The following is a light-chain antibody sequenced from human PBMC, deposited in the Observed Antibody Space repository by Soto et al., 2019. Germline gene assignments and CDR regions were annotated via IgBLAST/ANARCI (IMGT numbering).Light chain of an antibody. V-gene: IGKV3-20*01. J-gene: IGKJ4*01. Sequence: EIVLTQSPGTLSLSPGERATLSCRASQSVSSSYLAWYQQKPGQAPRLLSYGASSRATGIPDRFSGRGSGTDFPLTISRLEREDFALNYCQQYESAPLTCGGGTKVEI. CDR1: QSVSSSY. CDR2: GAS. CDR3: QQYESAPLT.